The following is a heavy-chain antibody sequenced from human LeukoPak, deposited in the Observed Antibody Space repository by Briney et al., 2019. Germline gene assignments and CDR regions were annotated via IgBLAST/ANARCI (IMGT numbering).Heavy chain of an antibody. CDR3: ASPTYYYDAFDI. CDR1: GGSISGYY. CDR2: IYYSGST. V-gene: IGHV4-59*08. Sequence: SETLSLTCPVSGGSISGYYWSWIRQPPGKGLEWIGYIYYSGSTNYNPSLKSRVTISVDTSKNQFSLKLSSVTAADTALYYCASPTYYYDAFDIWGQGTMVTVSS. D-gene: IGHD3-10*01. J-gene: IGHJ3*02.